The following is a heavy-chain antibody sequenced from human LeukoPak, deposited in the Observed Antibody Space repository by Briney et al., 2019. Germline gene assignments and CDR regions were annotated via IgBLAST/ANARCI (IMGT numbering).Heavy chain of an antibody. D-gene: IGHD6-19*01. V-gene: IGHV1-46*01. Sequence: GASVKVSCKASGYTFTGYYMHWVRQAPGQGLEWMGIINPSGGSTSYAQKFQGRVTMTRDMSTSTDYMELSSLTSEDTAVYFCARDTSGWADHIPYWYFDLWGRGTLVTVSS. CDR2: INPSGGST. J-gene: IGHJ2*01. CDR3: ARDTSGWADHIPYWYFDL. CDR1: GYTFTGYY.